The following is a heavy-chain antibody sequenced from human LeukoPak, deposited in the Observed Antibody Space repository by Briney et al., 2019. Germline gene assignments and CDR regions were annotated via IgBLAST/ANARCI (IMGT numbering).Heavy chain of an antibody. J-gene: IGHJ5*02. Sequence: ASVKVSCKASGYSFMNFGITWVRQAPGQGLEWMGWISGDNGNTKYAQKLQGRVTMTTDTSTSTAYMELRSLRSDDTAVYYCARYRYGSGSYLNWFDPWGQGTLVTVSS. CDR3: ARYRYGSGSYLNWFDP. D-gene: IGHD3-10*01. CDR1: GYSFMNFG. V-gene: IGHV1-18*01. CDR2: ISGDNGNT.